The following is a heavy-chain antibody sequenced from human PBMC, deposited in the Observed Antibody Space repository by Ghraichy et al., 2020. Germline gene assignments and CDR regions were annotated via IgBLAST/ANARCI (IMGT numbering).Heavy chain of an antibody. Sequence: GGSLRLSCAASGFTFSSYGMHWVRQAPGKGLEWVTFIRFDGSNKYYADSVRGRFTISRDNSKNTLYLQMNSLRPEDTAVYFCAKEEWGGYSYGSYYFDYWGQGTLVTVSS. J-gene: IGHJ4*02. V-gene: IGHV3-30*02. CDR1: GFTFSSYG. CDR3: AKEEWGGYSYGSYYFDY. D-gene: IGHD5-18*01. CDR2: IRFDGSNK.